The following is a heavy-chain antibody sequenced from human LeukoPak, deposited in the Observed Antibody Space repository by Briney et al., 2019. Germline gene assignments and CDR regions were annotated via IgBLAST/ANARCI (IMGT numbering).Heavy chain of an antibody. CDR2: INHSGST. CDR1: GGSFSGYY. V-gene: IGHV4-34*01. D-gene: IGHD2-8*01. Sequence: SETLSLTCAVYGGSFSGYYWSWIRQPPGKGLEWIGEINHSGSTNYNPSLKSRVTISVDTSKNQFSLKLSSVTAADTAVYYCARGGLLYYRNWFDPWGQGTLVTVSS. J-gene: IGHJ5*02. CDR3: ARGGLLYYRNWFDP.